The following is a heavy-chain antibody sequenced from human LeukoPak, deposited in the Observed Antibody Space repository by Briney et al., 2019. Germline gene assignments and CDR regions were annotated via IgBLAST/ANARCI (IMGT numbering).Heavy chain of an antibody. J-gene: IGHJ4*02. Sequence: SETLSLTCTVSGGSISSYYWSWIRQPPGKGLEWIGYIYYSGSTNYNPSLKSRVTISVDTSKNQFSLKLSSVTAADTAVYYCAGGRDGYTISDYWGQGTLVTVSS. D-gene: IGHD5-24*01. CDR2: IYYSGST. CDR3: AGGRDGYTISDY. CDR1: GGSISSYY. V-gene: IGHV4-59*01.